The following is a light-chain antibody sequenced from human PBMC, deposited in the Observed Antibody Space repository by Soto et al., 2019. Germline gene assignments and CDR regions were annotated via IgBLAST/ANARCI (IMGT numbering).Light chain of an antibody. V-gene: IGKV3-11*01. J-gene: IGKJ2*01. CDR2: DAS. Sequence: EIVLTQSPPTLSLSPGERATLSCRASQSVSSYLGWYQQKPGQAPRLLIYDASNRAAGIPARFSGSGSGTDFTLTISSLEPEGFAVYYCQQRSDWPPATFGQGTKLEIK. CDR1: QSVSSY. CDR3: QQRSDWPPAT.